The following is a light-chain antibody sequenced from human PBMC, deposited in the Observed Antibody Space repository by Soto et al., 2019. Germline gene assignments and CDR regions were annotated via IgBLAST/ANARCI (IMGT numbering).Light chain of an antibody. CDR1: QGISSY. Sequence: DIQLTQSPSFLSASVGDRVTITCRASQGISSYLAWYQQKPGKAPRLLIYAASTLQSGVPSRFSGSGSGTEFTLTISSLQPEDFATYYCQQLNSYPYTCGQGTKVEIK. J-gene: IGKJ2*01. CDR2: AAS. CDR3: QQLNSYPYT. V-gene: IGKV1-9*01.